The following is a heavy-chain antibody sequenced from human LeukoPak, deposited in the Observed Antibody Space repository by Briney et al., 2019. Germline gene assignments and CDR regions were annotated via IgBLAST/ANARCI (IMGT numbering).Heavy chain of an antibody. V-gene: IGHV3-74*01. CDR2: INSDGSST. CDR3: ARSGRWLQRGDDAFDI. D-gene: IGHD5-24*01. Sequence: GGSLRLSCAASGFTFSSYWMHWVRQAPGKGLVWVSRINSDGSSTSYADSVKGRFTISRDNAKNSLYLQMNSLRAEDTAVYYCARSGRWLQRGDDAFDIWGQGTMVTVSS. J-gene: IGHJ3*02. CDR1: GFTFSSYW.